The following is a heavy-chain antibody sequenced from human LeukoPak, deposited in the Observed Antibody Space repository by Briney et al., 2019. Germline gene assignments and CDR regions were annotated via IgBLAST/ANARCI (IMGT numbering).Heavy chain of an antibody. D-gene: IGHD6-6*01. V-gene: IGHV1-18*01. CDR2: ISAYNGNT. Sequence: GASVKVSCKASGYTFTSYGISWVRQAPGQGLEWMGWISAYNGNTNYAQKLQGRVTMTTDTSTSTAYMELRSLRSDDTAVYYCAREMRMSSSSNLGYGMDVWGQGTTVTVSS. CDR3: AREMRMSSSSNLGYGMDV. J-gene: IGHJ6*02. CDR1: GYTFTSYG.